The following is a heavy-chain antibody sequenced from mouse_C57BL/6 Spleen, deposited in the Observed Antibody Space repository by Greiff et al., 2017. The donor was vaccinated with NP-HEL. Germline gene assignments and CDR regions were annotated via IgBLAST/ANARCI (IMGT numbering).Heavy chain of an antibody. D-gene: IGHD2-4*01. J-gene: IGHJ3*01. V-gene: IGHV1-19*01. CDR2: INPYNGGT. CDR3: AIYYDYGPFAY. Sequence: VQLQQSGPVLVKPGASVKMSCKASGYTFTDYYMNWVKQSHGKSLEWIGVINPYNGGTSYNQKFKGKATLTVDKSSSTAYMELNSLTSEDSAVYYCAIYYDYGPFAYWGQGTLVTVSA. CDR1: GYTFTDYY.